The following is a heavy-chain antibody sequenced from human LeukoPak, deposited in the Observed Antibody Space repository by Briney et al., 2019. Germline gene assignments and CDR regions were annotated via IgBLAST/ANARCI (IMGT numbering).Heavy chain of an antibody. J-gene: IGHJ3*02. CDR2: IIPIFGTA. Sequence: GASVKVSCKASGGTFSSYAISWVRRAPGQGLEWMGGIIPIFGTANYAQKFQGRVTITADESTSTAYMELSSLRSEDTAVYYCARGTGDHDAFDIWGQGTMVTVSS. CDR1: GGTFSSYA. V-gene: IGHV1-69*13. CDR3: ARGTGDHDAFDI. D-gene: IGHD7-27*01.